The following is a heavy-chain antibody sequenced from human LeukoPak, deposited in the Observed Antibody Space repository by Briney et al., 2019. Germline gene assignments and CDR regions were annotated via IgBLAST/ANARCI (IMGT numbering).Heavy chain of an antibody. CDR1: GFTVSSNF. CDR2: IYSGGTT. CDR3: ARDGYGYNYMDV. Sequence: PGGSLRLFCAASGFTVSSNFMSWVRQAPGKGLEWVSVIYSGGTTYYADSVKGRFTISRDISKNTLHLQMNSLRAEDTAVYYCARDGYGYNYMDVWGRGTTVTVSS. J-gene: IGHJ6*03. V-gene: IGHV3-53*01. D-gene: IGHD5-12*01.